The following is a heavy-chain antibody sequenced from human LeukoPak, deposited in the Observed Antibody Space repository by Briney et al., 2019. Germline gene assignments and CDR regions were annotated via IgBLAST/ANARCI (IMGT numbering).Heavy chain of an antibody. Sequence: SVKVSCKASGGTFSSYTISWLRQAPGQGLEWMGRIIPILGIANYAQKFQGRVTITADKSTSTAYMELSSLRSEDTAVYYCARHNYYDSSGYYGDPFDYWGQGTLVTVSS. CDR3: ARHNYYDSSGYYGDPFDY. V-gene: IGHV1-69*02. CDR2: IIPILGIA. D-gene: IGHD3-22*01. CDR1: GGTFSSYT. J-gene: IGHJ4*02.